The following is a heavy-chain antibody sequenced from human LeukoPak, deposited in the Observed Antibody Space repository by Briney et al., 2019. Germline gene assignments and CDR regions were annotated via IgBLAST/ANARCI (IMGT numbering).Heavy chain of an antibody. CDR1: GFTFSSYG. CDR3: AELGITMIGGV. D-gene: IGHD3-10*02. Sequence: GGSLRLSCAASGFTFSSYGMHWVRQAPGKGLEWVAFIRYDGGNKYYADSVKGRFTISRDNSKNTLYLQMNSLRAEDTAVYYCAELGITMIGGVWGKGTTVTISS. CDR2: IRYDGGNK. V-gene: IGHV3-30*02. J-gene: IGHJ6*04.